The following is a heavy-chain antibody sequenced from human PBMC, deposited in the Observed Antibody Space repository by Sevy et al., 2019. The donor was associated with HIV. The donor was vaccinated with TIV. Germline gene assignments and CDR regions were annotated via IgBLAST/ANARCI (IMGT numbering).Heavy chain of an antibody. CDR3: ARDVVTRYFDL. J-gene: IGHJ2*01. CDR1: GFTFSSYS. D-gene: IGHD3-22*01. CDR2: ISSSSSYI. Sequence: GGSLRLSCTASGFTFSSYSMNWVRQAPGKGLEWVSSISSSSSYIYYADSVKGRFTISRDNAKNSLYLQMNSLRAEDTAVYYCARDVVTRYFDLWGRGTLVTASS. V-gene: IGHV3-21*01.